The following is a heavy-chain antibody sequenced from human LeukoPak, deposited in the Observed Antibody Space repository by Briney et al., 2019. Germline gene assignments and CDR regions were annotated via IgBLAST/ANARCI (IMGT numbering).Heavy chain of an antibody. V-gene: IGHV3-73*01. D-gene: IGHD2-15*01. CDR2: IRTKANSYAT. J-gene: IGHJ3*02. Sequence: GGSLKLSCAASGFTFSGSAIHWVRQVSGKGLEWVGLIRTKANSYATAYGASVKGRFTISRDDSKNTAYLQMNSLKFDDTAVYYCVRRDERSGSHWGNAFDIWGQGTMVSVSS. CDR1: GFTFSGSA. CDR3: VRRDERSGSHWGNAFDI.